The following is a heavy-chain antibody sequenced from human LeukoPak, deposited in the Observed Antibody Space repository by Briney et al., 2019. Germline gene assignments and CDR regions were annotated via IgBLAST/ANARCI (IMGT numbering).Heavy chain of an antibody. Sequence: KPSETLSLTCTISGGSISNHYWSWIRQPPGKGLEWIAYMYNSESTKYNPSLKSRVTISVDTSKNQFSLKLSSVTAADTAVYYCARHAGRLRYFDWSTWAPFDYWGQGTLVTVSS. D-gene: IGHD3-9*01. CDR1: GGSISNHY. CDR2: MYNSEST. J-gene: IGHJ4*02. CDR3: ARHAGRLRYFDWSTWAPFDY. V-gene: IGHV4-59*08.